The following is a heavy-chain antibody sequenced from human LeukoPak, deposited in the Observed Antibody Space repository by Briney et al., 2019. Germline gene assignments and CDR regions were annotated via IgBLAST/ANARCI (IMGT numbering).Heavy chain of an antibody. CDR1: GFTFSSYG. CDR2: ISSSSGYI. CDR3: ARGYGDQTCDY. V-gene: IGHV3-21*01. D-gene: IGHD4-17*01. J-gene: IGHJ4*02. Sequence: GGSLRLSCAASGFTFSSYGMHWVRQAPGKGLEWVSSISSSSGYIYYADSVKGRFTISRDNAKNSLYLQMNSLRAEDTAVYYCARGYGDQTCDYWGQGTLVTVSS.